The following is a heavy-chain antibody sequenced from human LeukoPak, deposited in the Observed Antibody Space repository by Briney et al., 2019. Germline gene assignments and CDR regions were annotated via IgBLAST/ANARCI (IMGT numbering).Heavy chain of an antibody. V-gene: IGHV4-4*07. CDR3: ARDRYDSSGYLPDY. CDR2: IYTSGST. Sequence: PSETLSLTCTVSGGSISSYYWSWIRQPAGKGLEWIGRIYTSGSTNYNPSLKSRVTMSVDTSKNQFSLKLSSVAAADTAVYYCARDRYDSSGYLPDYWGQGTLVTVSS. J-gene: IGHJ4*02. D-gene: IGHD3-22*01. CDR1: GGSISSYY.